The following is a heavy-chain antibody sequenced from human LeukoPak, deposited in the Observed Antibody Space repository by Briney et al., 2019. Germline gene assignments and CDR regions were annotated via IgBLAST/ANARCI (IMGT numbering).Heavy chain of an antibody. J-gene: IGHJ4*02. CDR3: ARGVSVVVRRPLAY. CDR2: MNPNSGNT. CDR1: GYTFTSYD. V-gene: IGHV1-8*01. Sequence: ASVKVSCKASGYTFTSYDINWVRQATGQGLEWMGWMNPNSGNTGYAQKFQGRVTMTRNTSISTAYMELSSLRSEDTAVYYCARGVSVVVRRPLAYWGQGTLVTVSS. D-gene: IGHD2-2*01.